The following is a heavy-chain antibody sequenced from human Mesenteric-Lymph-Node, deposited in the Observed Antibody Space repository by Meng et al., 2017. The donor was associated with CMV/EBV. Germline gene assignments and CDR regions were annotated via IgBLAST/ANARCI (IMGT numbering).Heavy chain of an antibody. CDR1: GYTFTAFY. D-gene: IGHD2/OR15-2a*01. V-gene: IGHV1-2*06. Sequence: QVQLGQSRAEVGKPGASVRVACKASGYTFTAFYIHWVRPAHGQGFEWMGRINPNSGVSNSAQNFQGRVTMTRDTSISTAYMELGRLTSDDTAVYYCARDNVNPEGFDPWGQGTLVTVSS. CDR2: INPNSGVS. CDR3: ARDNVNPEGFDP. J-gene: IGHJ5*02.